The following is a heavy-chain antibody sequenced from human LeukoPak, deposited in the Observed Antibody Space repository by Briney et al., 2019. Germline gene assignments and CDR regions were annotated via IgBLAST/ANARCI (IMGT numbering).Heavy chain of an antibody. D-gene: IGHD3-22*01. CDR1: GGSISSSSYY. CDR3: ARSYYYDSSGQPPYY. J-gene: IGHJ4*02. V-gene: IGHV4-39*07. Sequence: SETLSLTCTVSGGSISSSSYYWGWIRQPPGKGLEWIGSIYYSGSTYYNPSLKSRVTISVDTSKNQFSLKLSSVTAADTAVYYCARSYYYDSSGQPPYYWGQGTLVTVSS. CDR2: IYYSGST.